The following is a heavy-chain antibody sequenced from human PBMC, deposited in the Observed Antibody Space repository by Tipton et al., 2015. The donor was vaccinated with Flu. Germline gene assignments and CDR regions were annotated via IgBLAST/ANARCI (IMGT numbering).Heavy chain of an antibody. CDR1: GFSLSTYW. CDR3: ARAPEWLSYGFDI. V-gene: IGHV3-7*01. CDR2: IKQDGSEK. D-gene: IGHD3-3*01. J-gene: IGHJ3*02. Sequence: LRLSCAASGFSLSTYWMSWVRQAPGKGLEWVANIKQDGSEKYYVDSVKGRFTISRDNAKNSVYLQMNSLRAEDTAMYFCARAPEWLSYGFDIWGQGTKVTVSA.